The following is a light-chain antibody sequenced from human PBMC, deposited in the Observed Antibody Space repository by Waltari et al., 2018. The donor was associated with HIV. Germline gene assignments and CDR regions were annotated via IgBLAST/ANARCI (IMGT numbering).Light chain of an antibody. CDR1: QSVTSSY. CDR3: QQYGSSPLYS. CDR2: GAS. Sequence: ELVLPQSPGTLSLYPGESATLSCRASQSVTSSYLTWYQQKPGQAPRLLIYGASSRATGIPDRFSGSGSGTDFTLTISRLEPEDSAVYFCQQYGSSPLYSFGQGTKLEI. V-gene: IGKV3-20*01. J-gene: IGKJ2*01.